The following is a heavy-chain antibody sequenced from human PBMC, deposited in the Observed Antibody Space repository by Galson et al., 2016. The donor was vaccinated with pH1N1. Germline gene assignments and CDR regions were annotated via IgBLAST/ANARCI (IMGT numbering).Heavy chain of an antibody. J-gene: IGHJ6*02. V-gene: IGHV4-30-4*01. CDR1: GGSMNSAGYY. Sequence: TLSLTCTVSGGSMNSAGYYWSWIRQPPGKGLEWIGYIYYSGTTYFSPSLKSRLSMSVDMSNNQFSLTLNSVTAADTAVYYCARGEGIRYYYSGMDVWGQGTTVTVFS. D-gene: IGHD3-16*01. CDR2: IYYSGTT. CDR3: ARGEGIRYYYSGMDV.